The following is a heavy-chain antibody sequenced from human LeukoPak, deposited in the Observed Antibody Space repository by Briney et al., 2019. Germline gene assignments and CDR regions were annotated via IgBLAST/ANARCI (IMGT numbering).Heavy chain of an antibody. CDR3: AKANPLYCSSTTCLFDY. CDR1: GYTFTGYY. J-gene: IGHJ4*02. D-gene: IGHD2-2*01. Sequence: ASVTVSCKASGYTFTGYYMHWVRQAPGQGFEWMGWINPNSGDTNYAQKFQGRVTMTRDTSISTAHMELSRLRSDDTAVYYCAKANPLYCSSTTCLFDYWGQGTLVTVSS. CDR2: INPNSGDT. V-gene: IGHV1-2*02.